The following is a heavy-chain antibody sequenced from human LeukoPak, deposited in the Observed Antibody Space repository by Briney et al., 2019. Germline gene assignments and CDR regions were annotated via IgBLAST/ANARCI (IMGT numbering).Heavy chain of an antibody. V-gene: IGHV4-4*07. D-gene: IGHD2/OR15-2a*01. Sequence: SETLSFTCSVTGGSISGYYWSWIRQPAGKGLEWIGRIFITGKTTYNPSLESRVTISVDKSKNQFSLKLNSVSATDTAVYYCARSPAGNSFDVWGQGTVVIVSS. J-gene: IGHJ3*01. CDR2: IFITGKT. CDR1: GGSISGYY. CDR3: ARSPAGNSFDV.